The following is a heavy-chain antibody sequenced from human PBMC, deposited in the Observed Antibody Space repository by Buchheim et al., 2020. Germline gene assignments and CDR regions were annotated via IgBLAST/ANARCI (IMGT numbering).Heavy chain of an antibody. J-gene: IGHJ6*02. V-gene: IGHV1-8*01. CDR1: GYTFTSYD. D-gene: IGHD3-22*01. CDR3: ARASGDSSGYLLVYYYYGMDV. Sequence: QVQLVQSGAEVKKPGASVKVSCKASGYTFTSYDINWVRQATGQGIEWMGWMNPNSGNTGYAQKFQGRVTMTRNTSISTAYMELSSLRSEDTAVYYCARASGDSSGYLLVYYYYGMDVWGQGTT. CDR2: MNPNSGNT.